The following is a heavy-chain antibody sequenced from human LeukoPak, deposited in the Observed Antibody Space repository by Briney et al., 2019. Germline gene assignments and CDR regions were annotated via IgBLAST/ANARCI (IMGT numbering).Heavy chain of an antibody. D-gene: IGHD3-3*01. J-gene: IGHJ1*01. V-gene: IGHV3-15*01. CDR3: TTDLIDYDFWSGH. Sequence: PGGSLRLSCAASGFTFSNAWMSWVRQAPGKGLEWVGRIKSKTDGGTTDYAAPVKGRFTISRDDSKNTLYLQMNSLKTEDTAVYYCTTDLIDYDFWSGHWGQGTLVTVSS. CDR1: GFTFSNAW. CDR2: IKSKTDGGTT.